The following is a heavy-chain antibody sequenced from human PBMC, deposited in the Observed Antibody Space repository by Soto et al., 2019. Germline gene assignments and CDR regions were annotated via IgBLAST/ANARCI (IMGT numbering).Heavy chain of an antibody. CDR3: ARDGGRHSGGIDY. CDR1: GGTFSSDS. D-gene: IGHD1-26*01. V-gene: IGHV1-69*01. CDR2: IIPIFGTA. Sequence: QVQLVQSGAEVKKPWSSVIVSCKASGGTFSSDSINWVRQAPGQGIEWMGEIIPIFGTANYAQKFQGRVSITADESTSTAYMELSSLRSEDPAVYYCARDGGRHSGGIDYWCQGTLLTVYS. J-gene: IGHJ4*02.